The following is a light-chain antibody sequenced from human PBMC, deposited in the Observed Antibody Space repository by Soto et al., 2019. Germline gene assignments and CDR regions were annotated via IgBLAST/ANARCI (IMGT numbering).Light chain of an antibody. CDR2: DAS. CDR1: QSVSNNF. V-gene: IGKV3-20*01. CDR3: QQYGGSPLT. J-gene: IGKJ4*01. Sequence: EIVLTQSPGTLSLSPGERATLSCGASQSVSNNFLAWYQLKPGQAPRLLIYDASIRATGIPDRFSGSASGTDFILAISRLEPVDFAVYYCQQYGGSPLTFGGGTKVEIK.